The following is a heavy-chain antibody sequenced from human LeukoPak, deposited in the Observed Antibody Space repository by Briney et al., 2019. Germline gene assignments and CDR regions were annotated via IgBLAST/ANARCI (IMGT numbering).Heavy chain of an antibody. J-gene: IGHJ4*02. Sequence: SVKVSCKASGGTFSSYAISWVRQAPGQGLEWMGGIIPIFGTANYAQKFQGRVTITADESTSTAYMELSSLRSDDTAVYYCAKTVFTNYNILTGYFDYWGQGTLVTVSS. CDR3: AKTVFTNYNILTGYFDY. CDR1: GGTFSSYA. D-gene: IGHD3-9*01. CDR2: IIPIFGTA. V-gene: IGHV1-69*01.